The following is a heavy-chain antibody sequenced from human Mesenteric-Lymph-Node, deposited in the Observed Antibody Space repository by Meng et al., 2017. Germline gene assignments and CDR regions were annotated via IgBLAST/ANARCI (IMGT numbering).Heavy chain of an antibody. J-gene: IGHJ5*02. CDR2: INPNFGTA. D-gene: IGHD3-10*01. CDR3: ARDSMTMFQGVNMLRGWFDP. V-gene: IGHV1-69*13. CDR1: GDTFTSYA. Sequence: SVKVSCKASGDTFTSYAISWVRQAPGQGLEWMGGINPNFGTANYAQKFQGRVTITADDSTSTAYMELSSLRSEDTAVYYCARDSMTMFQGVNMLRGWFDPWGQGTLVTVSS.